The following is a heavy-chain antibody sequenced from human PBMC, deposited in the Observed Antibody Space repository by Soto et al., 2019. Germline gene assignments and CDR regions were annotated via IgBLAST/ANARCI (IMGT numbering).Heavy chain of an antibody. CDR1: GGSISSYY. Sequence: QVQLQESGPGLVKPSETLSLTCTVSGGSISSYYWSWIRQPPGKGLEWIGYIYYSGSTNYNPSLKSRVTLSVDPSKNQFSLKLSSVTAADTAVYYCAREGSSSWYNYFDYWGQGTLVTVSS. D-gene: IGHD6-13*01. J-gene: IGHJ4*02. V-gene: IGHV4-59*01. CDR3: AREGSSSWYNYFDY. CDR2: IYYSGST.